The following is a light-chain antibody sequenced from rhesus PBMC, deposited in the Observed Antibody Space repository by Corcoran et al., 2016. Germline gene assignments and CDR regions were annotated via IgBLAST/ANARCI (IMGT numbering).Light chain of an antibody. CDR3: QQYSSRPLT. Sequence: DIQMTQSPSSLSASVGDTVTITCRASQGISSWLAWYPQKQGKATKLLIYTASSLQSGVPSRFSGSGSGTDFTLTSSSLQSEDFATYYCQQYSSRPLTFGGGTKVELK. CDR1: QGISSW. V-gene: IGKV1-22*01. J-gene: IGKJ4*01. CDR2: TAS.